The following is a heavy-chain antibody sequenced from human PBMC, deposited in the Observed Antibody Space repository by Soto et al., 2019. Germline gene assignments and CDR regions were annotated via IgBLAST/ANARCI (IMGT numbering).Heavy chain of an antibody. CDR2: ISWNSGKI. CDR1: GFTFEHYA. Sequence: EVQLVESGGGLVQPGRSLRLSCAASGFTFEHYAMHWVRQPPGKGLEWVSSISWNSGKIAYADSVKGRITISRDNTKNSLYLQMNSLRPEDTALYYCAKDPYGDYGEGGFFQFWGQGVRVIVSS. J-gene: IGHJ1*01. D-gene: IGHD4-17*01. V-gene: IGHV3-9*01. CDR3: AKDPYGDYGEGGFFQF.